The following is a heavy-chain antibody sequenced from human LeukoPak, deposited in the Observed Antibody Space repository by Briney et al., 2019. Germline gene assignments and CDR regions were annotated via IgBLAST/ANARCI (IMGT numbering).Heavy chain of an antibody. D-gene: IGHD6-19*01. CDR1: GYTLTELS. J-gene: IGHJ4*02. CDR3: ATDPYSSGWR. V-gene: IGHV1-24*01. CDR2: FDPEDGET. Sequence: GASVKVSCKVSGYTLTELSMHWVRQAPGKGLEWMEGFDPEDGETIYAQKFQGRVTMTEDTSTDTAYMELSSLGSEDTAVYYCATDPYSSGWRWGQGTLVTVSS.